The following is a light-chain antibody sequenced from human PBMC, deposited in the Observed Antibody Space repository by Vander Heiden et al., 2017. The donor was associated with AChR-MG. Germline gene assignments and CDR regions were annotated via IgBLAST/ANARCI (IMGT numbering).Light chain of an antibody. CDR2: GAS. V-gene: IGKV1-9*01. CDR1: RGISSS. CDR3: QQFSAYPWT. J-gene: IGKJ1*01. Sequence: DIQLTQSPSFLSASVGDRVTITCRASRGISSSLAWYQQKPGGAPKLLIYGASTLQTGVPSRFSGSGSGTEFTLTISSLQPEDFATYYCQQFSAYPWTFGQGTKVDIK.